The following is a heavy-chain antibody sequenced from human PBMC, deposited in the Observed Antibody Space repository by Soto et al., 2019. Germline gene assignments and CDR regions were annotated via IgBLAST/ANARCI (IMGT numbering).Heavy chain of an antibody. CDR2: IIPIFGTA. Sequence: QVQLVQSGAEVQKPGSSVKVSCKASGGTFSSYAISWVRQAPGQGLEWMGGIIPIFGTANYAQKFQGRVTITADESTSTAYMELSSLRSEDTAVYYCARGYWRNYYDSSGYYYFDYWGQGTLVTVSS. J-gene: IGHJ4*02. D-gene: IGHD3-22*01. CDR3: ARGYWRNYYDSSGYYYFDY. CDR1: GGTFSSYA. V-gene: IGHV1-69*01.